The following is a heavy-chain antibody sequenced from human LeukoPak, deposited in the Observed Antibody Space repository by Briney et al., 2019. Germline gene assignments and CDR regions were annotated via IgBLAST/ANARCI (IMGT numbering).Heavy chain of an antibody. CDR2: IFTNGST. D-gene: IGHD2-15*01. J-gene: IGHJ5*02. V-gene: IGHV4-61*02. CDR3: ARASVLVGAEDT. Sequence: SQTLSLTCSVSGASINSYSYYWTWIRQPAGEGLEWIGRIFTNGSTNYSPSLKSRVAISGDTSKSQLSLKLTSVTAADTAIYYCARASVLVGAEDTWGQGTLVTVSS. CDR1: GASINSYSYY.